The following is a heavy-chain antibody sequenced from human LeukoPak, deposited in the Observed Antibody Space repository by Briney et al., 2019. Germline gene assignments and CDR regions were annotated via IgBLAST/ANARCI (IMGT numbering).Heavy chain of an antibody. V-gene: IGHV4-61*02. CDR2: IYTSGST. D-gene: IGHD3-22*01. CDR1: GVSINSGSYY. CDR3: ARGGDYYDSSGRGFDY. Sequence: SETLSLTCTVSGVSINSGSYYGSWIRQPAGKGLEWIGRIYTSGSTNYNPSLKSRVTISVDTSKNQFSLKLSSVTAADTAVYYCARGGDYYDSSGRGFDYWGQGTLVTVSS. J-gene: IGHJ4*02.